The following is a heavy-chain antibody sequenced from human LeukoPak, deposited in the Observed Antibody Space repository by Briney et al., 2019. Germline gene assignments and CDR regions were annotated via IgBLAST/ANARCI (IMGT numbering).Heavy chain of an antibody. J-gene: IGHJ4*02. CDR3: AKAGEYSSSWSIYFDY. V-gene: IGHV3-30*18. CDR1: GFTFSSYG. Sequence: QTGGSLRLSCAASGFTFSSYGMHWVRQAPGKGLEWVAVISYDGSNKYYADSVKGRFTISRDNSKNTLYLQMNSLRAEDTAVYYCAKAGEYSSSWSIYFDYWGQGTLVTVSS. D-gene: IGHD6-13*01. CDR2: ISYDGSNK.